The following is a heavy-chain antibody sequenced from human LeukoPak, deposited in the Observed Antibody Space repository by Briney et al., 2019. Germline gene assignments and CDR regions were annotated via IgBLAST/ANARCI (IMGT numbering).Heavy chain of an antibody. Sequence: SETLSPTCAVSGGSFSSYYWSWIRRPPGKGLEWIGEINHSGSTNYNPSPKSRVTISANTSTNQTSLKQSSVTAADTPGFYCARVHGNGSGSEHYWGEGTMVTVCS. J-gene: IGHJ4*02. CDR3: ARVHGNGSGSEHY. CDR2: INHSGST. D-gene: IGHD3-10*01. CDR1: GGSFSSYY. V-gene: IGHV4-34*01.